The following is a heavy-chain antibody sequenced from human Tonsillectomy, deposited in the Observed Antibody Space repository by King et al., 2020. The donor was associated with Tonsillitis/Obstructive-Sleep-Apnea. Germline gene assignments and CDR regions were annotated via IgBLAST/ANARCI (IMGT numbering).Heavy chain of an antibody. CDR3: ARDAQREHSAFSDC. J-gene: IGHJ4*02. Sequence: VQLVESGGGVVQPGRSLRLSCAASGFTFRNFAMHWVRQAPGKGLEWVAVISYDGGEKYSADSVKGRFTMSRDNSKNTVYLQMNSLRAEDTAVYYCARDAQREHSAFSDCWGQGTLVTVSS. CDR2: ISYDGGEK. V-gene: IGHV3-30*01. D-gene: IGHD1-1*01. CDR1: GFTFRNFA.